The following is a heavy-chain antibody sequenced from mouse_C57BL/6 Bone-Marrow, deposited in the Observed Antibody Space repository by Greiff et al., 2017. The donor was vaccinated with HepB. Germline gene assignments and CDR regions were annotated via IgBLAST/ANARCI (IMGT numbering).Heavy chain of an antibody. V-gene: IGHV3-6*01. Sequence: DVKLQESGPGLVKPSQSLSLTCSVTGYSITSGYYWNWIRQFPGNKLEWMGYISYDGSNNYNPSLKNRISITRDTSKNQFFLKLNSVTTEDTATYYCARDGYYCAYWGQGTLVTVSA. D-gene: IGHD2-3*01. CDR2: ISYDGSN. J-gene: IGHJ3*01. CDR3: ARDGYYCAY. CDR1: GYSITSGYY.